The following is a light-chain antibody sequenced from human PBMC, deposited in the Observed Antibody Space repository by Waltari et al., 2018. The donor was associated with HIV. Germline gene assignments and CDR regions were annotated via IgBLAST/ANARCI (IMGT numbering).Light chain of an antibody. Sequence: QSALTQPPSASGSPGQSVTISCTGTSSDVGGYNYVSWYQQHPGKAPKLMIYEVSKRPSGVPNRFSGSKSGNTASLTVSGVQAEDEADYYCSSYAGINNLVFGGGTKLTVL. J-gene: IGLJ2*01. CDR3: SSYAGINNLV. V-gene: IGLV2-8*01. CDR2: EVS. CDR1: SSDVGGYNY.